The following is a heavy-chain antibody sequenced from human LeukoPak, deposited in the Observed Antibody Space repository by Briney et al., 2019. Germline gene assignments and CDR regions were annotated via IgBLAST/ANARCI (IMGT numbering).Heavy chain of an antibody. D-gene: IGHD6-19*01. V-gene: IGHV3-43*02. CDR2: IGGDGGSA. Sequence: GGSLRLSCAASGFTFHDYAMHWVRQAPGKGLEWVCLIGGDGGSAYYADSVKGRSTISRDNSKTSLFLEMNSLRTEDTALYYCVRDGSGWRDWGQGTLVTVSS. CDR1: GFTFHDYA. CDR3: VRDGSGWRD. J-gene: IGHJ4*02.